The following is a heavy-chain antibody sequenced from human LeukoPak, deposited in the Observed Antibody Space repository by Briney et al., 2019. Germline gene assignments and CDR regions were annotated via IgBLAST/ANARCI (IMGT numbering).Heavy chain of an antibody. J-gene: IGHJ6*04. CDR1: GGSISGGGYS. Sequence: PSETLSLTCAVSGGSISGGGYSWSWIRQPPGKGLEWIGHVYYSGTTYYNPSLKSRLTISVDTSKKQFSLKLSSVTAADTAVYYCAREYYGSGSYSDVWGKGTTVTISS. D-gene: IGHD3-10*01. V-gene: IGHV4-30-4*07. CDR2: VYYSGTT. CDR3: AREYYGSGSYSDV.